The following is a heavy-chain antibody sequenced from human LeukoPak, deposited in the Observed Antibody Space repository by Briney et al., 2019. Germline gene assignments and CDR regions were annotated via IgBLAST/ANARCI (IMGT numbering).Heavy chain of an antibody. V-gene: IGHV1-69*01. CDR3: ARERRARANWFDP. Sequence: SVKVSCKASGDTFSSHSMNWVRQAPGQGLEWMGGIIPILDVTNYAQKFQGRVTITADESTSTAYMELSSLRSADTAVYYYARERRARANWFDPWGQGTLVTVSS. CDR2: IIPILDVT. CDR1: GDTFSSHS. J-gene: IGHJ5*02.